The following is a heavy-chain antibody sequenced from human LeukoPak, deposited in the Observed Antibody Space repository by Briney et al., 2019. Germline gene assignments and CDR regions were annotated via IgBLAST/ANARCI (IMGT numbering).Heavy chain of an antibody. CDR2: INADGSDK. CDR1: GFPFQSYW. V-gene: IGHV3-7*01. CDR3: AKEGITIFGVALGFDP. D-gene: IGHD3-3*01. Sequence: GGSLRLSCTASGFPFQSYWMNWVRQAPGKGLELVANINADGSDKYFMDSVKGRFSISRDNANNRLYLQMTSLRAEDTAVYYCAKEGITIFGVALGFDPWGQGTLVTVSS. J-gene: IGHJ5*02.